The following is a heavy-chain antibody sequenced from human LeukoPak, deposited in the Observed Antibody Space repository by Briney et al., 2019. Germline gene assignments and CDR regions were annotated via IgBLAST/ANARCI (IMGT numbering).Heavy chain of an antibody. J-gene: IGHJ4*02. CDR3: ARGRRYDSSGYDY. D-gene: IGHD3-22*01. Sequence: SVKVSCKASGGTFSSYAISWVRQAPGQGLEWMGGIIPIFGTANYAQKFQGRVTMTTDTSTSTAYMELRSLRSDDTAVYYCARGRRYDSSGYDYWGQGTLVTVSS. V-gene: IGHV1-69*05. CDR2: IIPIFGTA. CDR1: GGTFSSYA.